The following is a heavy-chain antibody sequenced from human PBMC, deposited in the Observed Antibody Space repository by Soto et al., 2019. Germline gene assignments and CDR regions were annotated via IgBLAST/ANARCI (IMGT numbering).Heavy chain of an antibody. Sequence: QVQLQQWGAGLLKPSETLSLTCAVYGGYFSGCYWSWIRQPPGKGLQWIGVINHSGSTNYNPSLKRRVTISVDTSKNQFSLKLSSVAAADTAVYYCARRLSGVRATTLQAPGSYFDYWGQGTLVTVSS. CDR3: ARRLSGVRATTLQAPGSYFDY. D-gene: IGHD1-26*01. CDR1: GGYFSGCY. V-gene: IGHV4-34*01. CDR2: INHSGST. J-gene: IGHJ4*02.